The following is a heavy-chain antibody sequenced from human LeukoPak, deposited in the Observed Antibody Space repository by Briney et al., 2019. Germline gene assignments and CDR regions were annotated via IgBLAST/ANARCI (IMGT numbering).Heavy chain of an antibody. CDR1: GFTFSGYG. CDR3: AREGLGSTFSAWFDP. CDR2: ISSDGSID. D-gene: IGHD2-2*01. J-gene: IGHJ5*02. Sequence: GGSLRLSCAASGFTFSGYGMHWVRQASGKGLEWVAVISSDGSIDYYSDSVRGRFTVSRDNSKNTLYLQVNSLRVEDTAVYYCAREGLGSTFSAWFDPWGQGTLVIVSS. V-gene: IGHV3-30*03.